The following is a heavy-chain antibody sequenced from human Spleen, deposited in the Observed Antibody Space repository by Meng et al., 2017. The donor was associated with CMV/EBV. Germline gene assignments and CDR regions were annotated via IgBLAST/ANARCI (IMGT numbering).Heavy chain of an antibody. J-gene: IGHJ4*02. CDR2: INPNTGGT. CDR3: ARVLYSSGWNHFDD. Sequence: KASGYTFTGYYMHWVRQAPGQGLEWMGWINPNTGGTSYAQKFQGRVTMTRDTSISTAYMELRSLRSDDTAVYYCARVLYSSGWNHFDDWGQGTLVTVSS. D-gene: IGHD6-19*01. CDR1: GYTFTGYY. V-gene: IGHV1-2*02.